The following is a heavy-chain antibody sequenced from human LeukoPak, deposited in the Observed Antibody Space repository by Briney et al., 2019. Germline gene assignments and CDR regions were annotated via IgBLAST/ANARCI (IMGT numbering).Heavy chain of an antibody. CDR1: GGSISGGSYY. J-gene: IGHJ5*02. V-gene: IGHV4-39*01. Sequence: SETLSLTCTVSGGSISGGSYYWGWIRQSPGKGREWIASIDSSGSSYWNTSLKSRVTMSADTSKNEFSLRLSSVTAPDTAVYYCARHRRYDLLPYSPTNWFDPWGQGTLVIISS. CDR3: ARHRRYDLLPYSPTNWFDP. D-gene: IGHD3-9*01. CDR2: IDSSGSS.